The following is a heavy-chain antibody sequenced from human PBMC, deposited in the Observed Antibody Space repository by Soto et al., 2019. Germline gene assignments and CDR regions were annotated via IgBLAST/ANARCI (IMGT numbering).Heavy chain of an antibody. Sequence: SETLSLTCTVSGGSISSYYWSWIRQPPGKGLEWIGYIYYSGSTNYNPSLKSRVTISVDTSKNQFSLKLSSVTAADTAVYYCARVSKNSSCLDYWGQGILVTVSS. CDR1: GGSISSYY. D-gene: IGHD6-13*01. CDR3: ARVSKNSSCLDY. V-gene: IGHV4-59*01. CDR2: IYYSGST. J-gene: IGHJ4*02.